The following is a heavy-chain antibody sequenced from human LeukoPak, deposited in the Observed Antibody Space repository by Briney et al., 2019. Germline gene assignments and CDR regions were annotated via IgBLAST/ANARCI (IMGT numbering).Heavy chain of an antibody. D-gene: IGHD4-17*01. CDR2: INHSGST. Sequence: SETLSLTCAVYGGSLSGYYWSWIRQPPGKGLEWIGEINHSGSTNYNPSLKSRVTISVDTSKNQFSLKLSSVTAADTAVYYCARGLGPSGTTVTTTGVDYFDYWGQGTLVTVSS. V-gene: IGHV4-34*01. J-gene: IGHJ4*02. CDR3: ARGLGPSGTTVTTTGVDYFDY. CDR1: GGSLSGYY.